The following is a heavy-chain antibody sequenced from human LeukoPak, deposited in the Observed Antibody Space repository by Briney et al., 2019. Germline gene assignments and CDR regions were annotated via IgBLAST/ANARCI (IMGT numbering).Heavy chain of an antibody. J-gene: IGHJ6*03. CDR3: ARVRYSSSSDYYYMDV. D-gene: IGHD6-6*01. CDR2: IYHSGST. Sequence: SETLSLTCTVSGGSISSGGYYWSWIRQPPGKGLEWIGYIYHSGSTYYNPSLKSRVTISVDRSKNQFSLKLSSVTAADTAVYYCARVRYSSSSDYYYMDVWGKGTTVTVSS. CDR1: GGSISSGGYY. V-gene: IGHV4-30-2*01.